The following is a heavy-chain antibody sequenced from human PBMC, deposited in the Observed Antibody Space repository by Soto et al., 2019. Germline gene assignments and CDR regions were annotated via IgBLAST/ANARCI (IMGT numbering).Heavy chain of an antibody. CDR3: ARHLQLGFGEYRYGMDV. J-gene: IGHJ6*02. Sequence: SETLCLTCTFCVGSISPSFWCWIRQPPEKGQGWIGYIYYTGTTNYYPSLQSRVTMSVDTSTSQFSLKLSSVTAADTAVYYCARHLQLGFGEYRYGMDVWGQGTTVTVSS. V-gene: IGHV4-59*08. D-gene: IGHD3-10*01. CDR1: VGSISPSF. CDR2: IYYTGTT.